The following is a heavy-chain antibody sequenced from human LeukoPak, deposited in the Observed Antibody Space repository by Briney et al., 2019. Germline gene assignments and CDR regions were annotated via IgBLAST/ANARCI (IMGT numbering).Heavy chain of an antibody. D-gene: IGHD2-15*01. Sequence: GASVKVSCKASGYTFTGYYMHWVRQAPGQGLEWMGWINPNSGGTNYAQKFQGRVTMTRDTSISAAYMELSRLRSDDTAVYYCARHRCSGGSCYSTSPSYYFDYWGQGTLVTVSS. V-gene: IGHV1-2*02. J-gene: IGHJ4*02. CDR1: GYTFTGYY. CDR3: ARHRCSGGSCYSTSPSYYFDY. CDR2: INPNSGGT.